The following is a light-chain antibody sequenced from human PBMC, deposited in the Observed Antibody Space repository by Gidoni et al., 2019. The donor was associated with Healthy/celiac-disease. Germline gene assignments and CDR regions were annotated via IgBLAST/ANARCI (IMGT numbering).Light chain of an antibody. V-gene: IGKV1-5*03. Sequence: DIQMTQSPSTLSASVGDRVTITCRASQSISSWLAWYQQKPGKAPKLLIYKATSLESGVPSRFSGSGSGTEFTLTISSLQPDDFATYYCQQYNSYPYTFGQGTKLEIK. CDR1: QSISSW. CDR2: KAT. J-gene: IGKJ2*01. CDR3: QQYNSYPYT.